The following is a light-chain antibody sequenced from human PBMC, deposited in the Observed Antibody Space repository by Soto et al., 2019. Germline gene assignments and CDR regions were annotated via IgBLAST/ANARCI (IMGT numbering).Light chain of an antibody. CDR3: QQSYSIPYT. CDR2: GAS. CDR1: QTIGNY. V-gene: IGKV1-39*01. Sequence: DIPMTQSPSSLSASVGDRVTITCRASQTIGNYLNWYQKRPGEAPKLLRYGASSLQSGVPPRFGGSGSGTDVTLTISRLQPEDFAVYYCQQSYSIPYTFGQGTNLEI. J-gene: IGKJ2*01.